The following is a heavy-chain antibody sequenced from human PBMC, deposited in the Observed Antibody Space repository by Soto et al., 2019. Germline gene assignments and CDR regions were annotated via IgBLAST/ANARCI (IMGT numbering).Heavy chain of an antibody. CDR3: AKEEDEDTPAAFDI. CDR2: TYYRSKWYN. J-gene: IGHJ3*02. V-gene: IGHV6-1*01. Sequence: PSQILSLTCAISGDSVSGNSVAWNCIRQSPSRGLEWLGRTYYRSKWYNDYAVSVKSRITINPDTSKNQFSLQLNSVTPEDTAVYYCAKEEDEDTPAAFDIWGQGTMVTVSS. CDR1: GDSVSGNSVA.